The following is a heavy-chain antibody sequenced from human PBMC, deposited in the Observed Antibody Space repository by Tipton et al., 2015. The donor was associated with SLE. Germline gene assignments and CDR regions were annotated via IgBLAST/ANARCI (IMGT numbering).Heavy chain of an antibody. Sequence: QLVQSGAEVKKPGSSVRVSCKASGGTFRSSSVSWVRQAPGQGLEWMGQIYPMFGATNYAQKFQGRVTITADESTSTVSMELSSLRSEDTAVYFCARGGYGHAFDIWGQGTLVTVSS. V-gene: IGHV1-69*01. D-gene: IGHD2-15*01. CDR3: ARGGYGHAFDI. CDR2: IYPMFGAT. J-gene: IGHJ3*02. CDR1: GGTFRSSS.